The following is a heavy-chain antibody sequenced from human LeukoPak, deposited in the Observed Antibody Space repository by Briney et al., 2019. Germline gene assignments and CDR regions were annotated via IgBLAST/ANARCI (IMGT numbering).Heavy chain of an antibody. D-gene: IGHD2-8*01. Sequence: SQTLSLTCAISGDSVSGNSAAWNWIRQSPSRGLEWLGRTYYRSKWYNDYAVSVKSRITINPDTSKNQFSLQLNSVTPEDTAVYYCARQNGDIVLMVLGAFDIWGQGTMVTVSS. CDR3: ARQNGDIVLMVLGAFDI. J-gene: IGHJ3*02. CDR1: GDSVSGNSAA. V-gene: IGHV6-1*01. CDR2: TYYRSKWYN.